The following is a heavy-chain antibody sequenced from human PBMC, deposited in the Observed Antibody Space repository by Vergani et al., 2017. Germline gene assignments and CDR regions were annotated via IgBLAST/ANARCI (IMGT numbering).Heavy chain of an antibody. Sequence: EVQLLESGGGLVQPGGSLRLSCAASGFTFSSYAMSWVRQAPGKGLEWVSAISGSGGSTYYADSVKGRFTISRDNSKNTLYLQMNSLRAEETAVYYCAKDLGLAAALFYYGMDVWGQGTTVTVSS. CDR3: AKDLGLAAALFYYGMDV. CDR1: GFTFSSYA. CDR2: ISGSGGST. D-gene: IGHD6-13*01. V-gene: IGHV3-23*01. J-gene: IGHJ6*02.